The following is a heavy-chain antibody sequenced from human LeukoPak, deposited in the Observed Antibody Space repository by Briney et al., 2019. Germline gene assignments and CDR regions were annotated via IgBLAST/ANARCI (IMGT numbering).Heavy chain of an antibody. V-gene: IGHV1-8*03. Sequence: ASVKVSCKASGYTFTGYYMHWVRQAPGQGLEWMGWINPNSGNTGYAQKFQGRVTITRNTSISTAYMELSSLRSEDTAVYYCARGVRSSTLRPGGYYMDVWGKGTTVTVSS. CDR1: GYTFTGYY. D-gene: IGHD2-2*01. CDR2: INPNSGNT. J-gene: IGHJ6*03. CDR3: ARGVRSSTLRPGGYYMDV.